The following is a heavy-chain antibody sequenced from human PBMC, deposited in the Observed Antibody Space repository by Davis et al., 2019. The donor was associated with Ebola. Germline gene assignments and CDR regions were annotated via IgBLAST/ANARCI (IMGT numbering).Heavy chain of an antibody. CDR3: VRDPALVVTGGGWFFGL. CDR1: RFTLSSYA. J-gene: IGHJ2*01. V-gene: IGHV3-21*01. D-gene: IGHD2-21*02. Sequence: GESLKIPCAASRFTLSSYAVHWVRQAPGKGLEWVSFISSSSNYIYYADSVKGRFTVSRDNAKNSLYLQMNSLRAEDTAVYYCVRDPALVVTGGGWFFGLWGRGTLVTVSS. CDR2: ISSSSNYI.